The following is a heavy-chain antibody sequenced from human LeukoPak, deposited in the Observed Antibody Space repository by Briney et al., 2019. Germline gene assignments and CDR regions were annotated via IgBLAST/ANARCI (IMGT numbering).Heavy chain of an antibody. V-gene: IGHV5-51*01. Sequence: KVSCKASGGTFSSYAISWVRQMPGKGLEWMGIIYPGDSDTRYSPSFQGQVTISADKSISTAYLQWSSLKASDTAMYYCAIAQGAGTVGYFDYWGQGTLVTVSS. CDR1: GGTFSSYA. CDR2: IYPGDSDT. CDR3: AIAQGAGTVGYFDY. D-gene: IGHD6-13*01. J-gene: IGHJ4*02.